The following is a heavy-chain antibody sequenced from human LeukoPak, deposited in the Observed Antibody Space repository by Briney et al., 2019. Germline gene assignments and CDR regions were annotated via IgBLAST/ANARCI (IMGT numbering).Heavy chain of an antibody. CDR2: ISGSGGST. V-gene: IGHV3-23*01. Sequence: GGSLRLSCAASGFSFSSYSMRWVRQAPGKGLEWVSAISGSGGSTYYADSVKGRFTISRDNSKNTLYLQMNSLRAEDTAVCYCAKGAYASSGSQPYWGQGTLVTVSS. J-gene: IGHJ4*02. CDR3: AKGAYASSGSQPY. CDR1: GFSFSSYS. D-gene: IGHD3-22*01.